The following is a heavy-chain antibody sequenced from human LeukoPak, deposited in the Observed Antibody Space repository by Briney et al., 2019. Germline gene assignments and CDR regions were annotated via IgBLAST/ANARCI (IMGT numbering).Heavy chain of an antibody. CDR3: ARDPVIAARGHAFDI. Sequence: QPGGSLRLSCAASGFTFSSYSVNWVRQAPGKGLEWVSYISSSSSTIYYADSVKGRFTISRDNAKNSLYLQMNSLRAEDTAVYYCARDPVIAARGHAFDIWGQGTMVTVSS. CDR1: GFTFSSYS. D-gene: IGHD6-6*01. CDR2: ISSSSSTI. V-gene: IGHV3-48*01. J-gene: IGHJ3*02.